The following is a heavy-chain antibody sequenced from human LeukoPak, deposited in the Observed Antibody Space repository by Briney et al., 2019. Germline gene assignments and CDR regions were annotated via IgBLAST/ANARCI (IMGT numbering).Heavy chain of an antibody. CDR3: ARAARIAAAGTRWFDP. Sequence: RSSETLSLTCTVSGGSIISSSYYWGWIRQPPGKGLEWIGSIYYTGSTYYNPSLRSRVTMSVDTSRNQFSLKLSSVTAADTAVFYCARAARIAAAGTRWFDPWGQGTLVTVSS. J-gene: IGHJ5*02. D-gene: IGHD6-13*01. CDR2: IYYTGST. V-gene: IGHV4-39*07. CDR1: GGSIISSSYY.